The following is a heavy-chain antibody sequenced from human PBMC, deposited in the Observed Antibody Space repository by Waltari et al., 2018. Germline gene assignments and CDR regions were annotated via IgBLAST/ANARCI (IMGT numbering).Heavy chain of an antibody. J-gene: IGHJ4*02. CDR3: ARDRTMGAVFDY. V-gene: IGHV4-38-2*02. Sequence: QVQLQESGPGLVKPSETLSLTCTVSDSSLSSGYYWGWIRQPPGKGLEWIGSISHSGSTYSNPSLRSRVAISVDTSNNQFSLKLSSMTAADTAVYYCARDRTMGAVFDYWGQGTLVTVSS. CDR1: DSSLSSGYY. CDR2: ISHSGST. D-gene: IGHD3-10*01.